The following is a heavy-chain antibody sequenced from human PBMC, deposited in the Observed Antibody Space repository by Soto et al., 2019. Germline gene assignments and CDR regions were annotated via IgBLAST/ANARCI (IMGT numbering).Heavy chain of an antibody. J-gene: IGHJ4*02. V-gene: IGHV3-30*18. Sequence: QVQLVESGGGVVQPGRSLRLSCEASGFSLSTYGMHWVRQAPGKGLEWVAVISYDGSNKYHADSVKGRFTISRDNSRNTLYLQMNSLRLDDTAVYYCAKDAPRYSGFDFSQWGQGTLVTVPS. CDR2: ISYDGSNK. CDR3: AKDAPRYSGFDFSQ. CDR1: GFSLSTYG. D-gene: IGHD5-12*01.